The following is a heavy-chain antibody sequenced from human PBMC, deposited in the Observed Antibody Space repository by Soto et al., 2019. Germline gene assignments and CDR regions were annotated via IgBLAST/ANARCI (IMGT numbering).Heavy chain of an antibody. CDR1: GFTFSSYW. CDR2: IIRDGSST. Sequence: EVQLVESGGGLVQPGGSLRLSCAASGFTFSSYWMHWVRQAPGKGLVWISRIIRDGSSTNYADSVKGRFTISRDNAKNTLYLEINSLRADDTAVYFCGRGGSGIYGMDIWGQGNTVTGSS. V-gene: IGHV3-74*01. D-gene: IGHD6-13*01. J-gene: IGHJ6*02. CDR3: GRGGSGIYGMDI.